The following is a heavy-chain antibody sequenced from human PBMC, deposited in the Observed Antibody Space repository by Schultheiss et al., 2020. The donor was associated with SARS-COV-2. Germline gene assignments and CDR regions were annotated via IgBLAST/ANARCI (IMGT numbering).Heavy chain of an antibody. D-gene: IGHD3-22*01. CDR1: GGSISSYY. J-gene: IGHJ3*02. V-gene: IGHV4-34*01. Sequence: SETLSLTCTVSGGSISSYYWSWIRQPPGKGLEWIGEINDSGSTNYNPSLKSRVTISVDTSKNQFSLKLSSVTAADTAVYFCARAPFGHYYDSSGYYITKTGRRDAFDIWGQGTMVTVSS. CDR2: INDSGST. CDR3: ARAPFGHYYDSSGYYITKTGRRDAFDI.